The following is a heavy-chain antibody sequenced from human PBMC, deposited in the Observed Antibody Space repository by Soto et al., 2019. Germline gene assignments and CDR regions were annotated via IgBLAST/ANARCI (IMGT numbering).Heavy chain of an antibody. D-gene: IGHD3-22*01. V-gene: IGHV1-69*06. CDR1: GGTFSRYA. Sequence: SVKVSCKASGGTFSRYAISWVRQAPGKGLEWMGGIIPIFGTTIYAQKFQGRVTMTADTSTDTAYMELSSLRSEDTAVYYCATGIKVVASIYGMDVWGQGTTVTVSS. CDR3: ATGIKVVASIYGMDV. J-gene: IGHJ6*02. CDR2: IIPIFGTT.